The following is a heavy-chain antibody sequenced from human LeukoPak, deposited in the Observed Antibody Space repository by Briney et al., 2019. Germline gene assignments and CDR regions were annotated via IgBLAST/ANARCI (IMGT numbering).Heavy chain of an antibody. Sequence: ASVKVSCKVSGYTLTELSMHWVRQAPGKGLEWMGGFDPEDGETIYAQKFQGRVTMTEDTSTDAAYMELSSLRSEDTAVYYCATDQAWELLFQGAFDIWGQGTMVTVSS. V-gene: IGHV1-24*01. CDR2: FDPEDGET. CDR1: GYTLTELS. CDR3: ATDQAWELLFQGAFDI. D-gene: IGHD1-26*01. J-gene: IGHJ3*02.